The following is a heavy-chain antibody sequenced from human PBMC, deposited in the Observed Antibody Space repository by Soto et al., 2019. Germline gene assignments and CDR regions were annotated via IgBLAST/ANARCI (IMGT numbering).Heavy chain of an antibody. Sequence: SVKVSCKASGFTFTSSAVQWVRQARGQRLEWIGWIVVGSGNTNYAQKFEERVTITRDMSTSTVYMELSSLRSEDTAVYYCARGPSIAAAGREQDDWFDPWGQGTLVTVSS. CDR3: ARGPSIAAAGREQDDWFDP. CDR2: IVVGSGNT. V-gene: IGHV1-58*01. J-gene: IGHJ5*02. D-gene: IGHD6-13*01. CDR1: GFTFTSSA.